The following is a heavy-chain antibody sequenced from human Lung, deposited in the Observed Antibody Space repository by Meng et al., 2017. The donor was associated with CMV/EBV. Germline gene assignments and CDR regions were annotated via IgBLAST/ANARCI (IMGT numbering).Heavy chain of an antibody. Sequence: GEXXKISCAASGFTFSSYSMNWVRQAPGKGLEWVSSISSSSSYIYYADSVKGRFTISRDNAKNSLYLQMNGLRAEDTAVYYCAPWIVSSSSGEGYWGQGTXV. CDR3: APWIVSSSSGEGY. V-gene: IGHV3-21*01. J-gene: IGHJ4*02. CDR1: GFTFSSYS. D-gene: IGHD6-6*01. CDR2: ISSSSSYI.